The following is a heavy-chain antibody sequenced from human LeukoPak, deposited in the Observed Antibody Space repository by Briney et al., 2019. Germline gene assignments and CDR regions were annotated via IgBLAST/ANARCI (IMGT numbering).Heavy chain of an antibody. V-gene: IGHV4-34*01. J-gene: IGHJ5*02. D-gene: IGHD3-10*01. CDR2: INHSGST. Sequence: SETLSLTCAVYGGSFSGYYWSWIRQPPGKGLEWIGEINHSGSTNYNPSLKSRVTISVDTSKNQFSLKLSSVTAADTAVYYCATDLIHYYASGAKTWGQGTLVTVSS. CDR1: GGSFSGYY. CDR3: ATDLIHYYASGAKT.